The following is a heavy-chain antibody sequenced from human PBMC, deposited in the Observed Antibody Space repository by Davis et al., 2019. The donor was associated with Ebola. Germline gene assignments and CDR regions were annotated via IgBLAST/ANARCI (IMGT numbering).Heavy chain of an antibody. CDR3: ARQIEYNSGPIDH. CDR1: GYSFPNYW. Sequence: PGGSLRLSCQGSGYSFPNYWIAWVRQMPGKGLELMGIMYPGDSDIRYSPSFQGQVTISADTSINTAYLQWSSLKASDTAMYYCARQIEYNSGPIDHWGQGTRITVTS. V-gene: IGHV5-51*01. D-gene: IGHD2/OR15-2a*01. J-gene: IGHJ4*02. CDR2: MYPGDSDI.